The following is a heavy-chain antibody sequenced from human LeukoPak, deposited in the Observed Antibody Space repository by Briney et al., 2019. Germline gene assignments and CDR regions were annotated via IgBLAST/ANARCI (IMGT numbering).Heavy chain of an antibody. CDR2: MNQDGSEK. Sequence: PGGSLRLSCAGSGFTFNIHWMTWVRQAPGKGLEWVAYMNQDGSEKWYLDSVKGRFTISRDNAENSLFLQMNSLRVEDTAVYYCARGHYGLDVWGQGTTVTVPS. CDR3: ARGHYGLDV. CDR1: GFTFNIHW. J-gene: IGHJ6*02. V-gene: IGHV3-7*01.